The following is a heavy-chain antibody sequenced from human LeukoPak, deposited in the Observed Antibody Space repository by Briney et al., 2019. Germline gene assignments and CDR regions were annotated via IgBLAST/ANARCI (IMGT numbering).Heavy chain of an antibody. J-gene: IGHJ3*02. CDR3: ARVYDSYVDIVATTPDAFDI. Sequence: PSETLSLTCTVSDYSISSGYFWGWIRQPPGKGLEWIATIYHSGSTYCNPSLKSRVTISVDTSKNQFSLKLSSVTAADTAVYYCARVYDSYVDIVATTPDAFDIWGQGTMVTVSS. D-gene: IGHD5-12*01. V-gene: IGHV4-38-2*02. CDR1: DYSISSGYF. CDR2: IYHSGST.